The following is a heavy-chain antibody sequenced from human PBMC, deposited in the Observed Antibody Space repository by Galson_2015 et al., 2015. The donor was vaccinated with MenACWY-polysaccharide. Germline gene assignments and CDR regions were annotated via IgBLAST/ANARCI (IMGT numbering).Heavy chain of an antibody. D-gene: IGHD2-21*01. Sequence: SLRLSCAGFGFTLSDQYMDWVRQAPGKELEWVGRSREKAKSYTTEYAASVRGRFTISRDESKNSVYLQMNSLKTEDTAVYYCSRGAYYGGVDYWGQGTLVAVSS. V-gene: IGHV3-72*01. CDR1: GFTLSDQY. CDR2: SREKAKSYTT. CDR3: SRGAYYGGVDY. J-gene: IGHJ4*02.